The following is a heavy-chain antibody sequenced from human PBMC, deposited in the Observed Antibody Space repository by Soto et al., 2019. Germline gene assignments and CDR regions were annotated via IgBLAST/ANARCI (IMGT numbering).Heavy chain of an antibody. Sequence: GASVKVSCKASGYTFTSYYMHWVRQAPGQGLEWMGWINPNSGGTNYAQKFQGWVTMTRDTSISTAYMELSRLRSDDTAVYYCARAGAVWPFVRAAAADYWGQGTLVTVSS. CDR2: INPNSGGT. V-gene: IGHV1-2*04. CDR1: GYTFTSYY. J-gene: IGHJ4*02. CDR3: ARAGAVWPFVRAAAADY. D-gene: IGHD6-13*01.